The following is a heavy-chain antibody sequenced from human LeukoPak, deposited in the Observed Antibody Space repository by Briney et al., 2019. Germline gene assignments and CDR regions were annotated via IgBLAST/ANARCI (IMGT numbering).Heavy chain of an antibody. V-gene: IGHV4-39*07. D-gene: IGHD4-11*01. CDR3: ARFRETTVIARYYYYMDV. J-gene: IGHJ6*03. Sequence: PSETLPLTCTVSGGSISSSSYYWGWIRQPPGKGLEWIGSLYYSGSTYYNPSLKSRVTISVDTSKNQFSLKLSSVTAADTAVYYCARFRETTVIARYYYYMDVWGKGTTVTVSS. CDR1: GGSISSSSYY. CDR2: LYYSGST.